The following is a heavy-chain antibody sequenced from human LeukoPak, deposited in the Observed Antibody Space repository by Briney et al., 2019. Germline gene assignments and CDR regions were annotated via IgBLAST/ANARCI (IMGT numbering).Heavy chain of an antibody. V-gene: IGHV1-2*02. Sequence: ASVKVSCKASGYTFTGYYMHWVRQAPGQGLEWMGWINPNSGGTNYAQKFQGRVTMTRDTSISTAYMELSRLRSDDTAVYYCASRGDMVATGYYYYGMDVWGQGTTVTVSS. CDR1: GYTFTGYY. J-gene: IGHJ6*02. D-gene: IGHD5-12*01. CDR2: INPNSGGT. CDR3: ASRGDMVATGYYYYGMDV.